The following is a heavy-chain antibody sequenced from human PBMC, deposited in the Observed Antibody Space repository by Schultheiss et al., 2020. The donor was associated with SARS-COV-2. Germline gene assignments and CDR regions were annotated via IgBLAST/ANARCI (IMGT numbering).Heavy chain of an antibody. Sequence: SETLSLTCTVSGGSISSYYWSWIRQPPGRELEWIGYVSYSGSTKYNPSLKSRVTISIDASKNHLSLKLSSVTAADTAVYYCARGKMVRGGWFDPWGQGTLVTVSS. CDR1: GGSISSYY. V-gene: IGHV4-59*12. CDR2: VSYSGST. D-gene: IGHD3-10*01. CDR3: ARGKMVRGGWFDP. J-gene: IGHJ5*02.